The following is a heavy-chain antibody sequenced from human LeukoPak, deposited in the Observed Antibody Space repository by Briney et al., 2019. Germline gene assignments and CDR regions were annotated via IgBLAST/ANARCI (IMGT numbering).Heavy chain of an antibody. Sequence: GASVKVSCKASGGIFSSYVISWVRQAPGQGLEWMGRIIPISGTANYAQKFQGRVTITTDESTRTAYMELSSLRSEDTAVYYCARDYHAYYGSGKANWFDPWGQGTLVTVSS. V-gene: IGHV1-69*05. CDR2: IIPISGTA. D-gene: IGHD3-10*01. CDR1: GGIFSSYV. CDR3: ARDYHAYYGSGKANWFDP. J-gene: IGHJ5*02.